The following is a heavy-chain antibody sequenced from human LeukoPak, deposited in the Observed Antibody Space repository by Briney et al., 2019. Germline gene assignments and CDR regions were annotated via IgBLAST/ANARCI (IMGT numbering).Heavy chain of an antibody. V-gene: IGHV3-11*04. D-gene: IGHD7-27*01. CDR3: ARVPYLGYYYYYYYMDV. Sequence: GGSLRLSCAAFGFTFSDYYMSWIRQAPGKGLEWVSYISSSGSTIYYADSVKGRFTISRDNAKNSLYLQMNSLRAEDTAVYYCARVPYLGYYYYYYYMDVWGKGTTVTVSS. CDR1: GFTFSDYY. CDR2: ISSSGSTI. J-gene: IGHJ6*03.